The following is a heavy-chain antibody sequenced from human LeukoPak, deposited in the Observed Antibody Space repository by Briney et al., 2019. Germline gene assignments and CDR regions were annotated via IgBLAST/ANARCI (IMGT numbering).Heavy chain of an antibody. D-gene: IGHD6-25*01. V-gene: IGHV4-61*01. J-gene: IGHJ6*03. Sequence: SETLSLTCTVSGGSISSSSYYWSWIRQPPGKGLEWIGYIYYSGSTNYNPSLKSRVTISVDTSKNQFSLKLSSVTAADTAVYYCASGPAGYYYMDVWGKGTTVTVSS. CDR2: IYYSGST. CDR3: ASGPAGYYYMDV. CDR1: GGSISSSSYY.